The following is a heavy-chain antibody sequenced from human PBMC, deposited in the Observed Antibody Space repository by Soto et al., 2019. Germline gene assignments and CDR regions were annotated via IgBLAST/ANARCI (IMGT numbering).Heavy chain of an antibody. Sequence: QVQLQESGPGRVKTSQTLSLTCTVSGGSISSVVYYWSWIRQNPGNGLEWIGYIYYSGTTNYNPSLNSRLTISVETSKNQFSLKLNSMTAADTAVYYWARDESATDAFDIWGQGTMVTVSS. J-gene: IGHJ3*02. CDR3: ARDESATDAFDI. CDR2: IYYSGTT. V-gene: IGHV4-31*03. CDR1: GGSISSVVYY. D-gene: IGHD5-12*01.